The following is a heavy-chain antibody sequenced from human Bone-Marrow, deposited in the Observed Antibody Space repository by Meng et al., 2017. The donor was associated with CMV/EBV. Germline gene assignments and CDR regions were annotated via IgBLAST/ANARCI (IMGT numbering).Heavy chain of an antibody. CDR3: ASRYCSSTSCYRPYYFDY. CDR2: IKQDGSEK. CDR1: GFTFSSYW. J-gene: IGHJ4*02. D-gene: IGHD2-2*01. V-gene: IGHV3-7*01. Sequence: GGSLRLSCAASGFTFSSYWMSWVRQAPGKGLEWVANIKQDGSEKYYVDSVKGRFTISRDNAKNSLYLQMNSLRAEDTAVYYCASRYCSSTSCYRPYYFDYWGQGTLV.